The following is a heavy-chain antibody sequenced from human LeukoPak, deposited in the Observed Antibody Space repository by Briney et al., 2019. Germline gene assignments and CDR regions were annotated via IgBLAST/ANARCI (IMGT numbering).Heavy chain of an antibody. CDR2: ISYDGSNK. CDR3: ARPFCSSTSCYLNDDSYYYYGMDV. CDR1: GFTFSSYA. Sequence: GSLRLSCAASGFTFSSYAMHWVRQAPGKGLEWVAVISYDGSNKYYADSVKGRFTISRDNSKNTLYLQMNSLRAEDTAVYYCARPFCSSTSCYLNDDSYYYYGMDVWGQGTTVTVSS. D-gene: IGHD2-2*01. J-gene: IGHJ6*02. V-gene: IGHV3-30-3*01.